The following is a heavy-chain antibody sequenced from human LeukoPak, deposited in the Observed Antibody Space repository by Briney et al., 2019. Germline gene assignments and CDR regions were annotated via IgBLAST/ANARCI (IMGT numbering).Heavy chain of an antibody. CDR3: ARESNYYDSGGYPRIYDY. CDR2: ISAYNGNT. Sequence: GASVKVSCKASGYTFTSYGVTWVRQAPGQGLEWMGWISAYNGNTDYVQKLQGRVTMTTDTSTSTAYMELRSLRSDDTAVYYCARESNYYDSGGYPRIYDYWGQGTLVTVSS. CDR1: GYTFTSYG. D-gene: IGHD3-22*01. J-gene: IGHJ4*02. V-gene: IGHV1-18*01.